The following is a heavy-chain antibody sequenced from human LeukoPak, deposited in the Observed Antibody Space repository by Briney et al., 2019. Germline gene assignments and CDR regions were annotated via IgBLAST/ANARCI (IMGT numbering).Heavy chain of an antibody. CDR1: GGSISSSSYY. D-gene: IGHD6-19*01. Sequence: SETLSLTCTVSGGSISSSSYYWGWIRQPPGKGLEWIGTIYYTGNTYYNPSLKSRVTISVDTSKSQFSLKLSSVTAADTAVYYCAGLLTVAGRIDYWGQGTLVTVS. V-gene: IGHV4-39*01. CDR3: AGLLTVAGRIDY. J-gene: IGHJ4*02. CDR2: IYYTGNT.